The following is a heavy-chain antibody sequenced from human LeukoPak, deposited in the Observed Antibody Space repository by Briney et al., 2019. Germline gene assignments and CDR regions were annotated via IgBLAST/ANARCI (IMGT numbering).Heavy chain of an antibody. CDR2: IYSGGST. CDR1: GFTVSSNY. J-gene: IGHJ3*02. D-gene: IGHD1-26*01. V-gene: IGHV3-53*01. CDR3: ARGGSYLSAFDI. Sequence: PGGSLRLSCAASGFTVSSNYMSWVRQAPGKGLEWISIIYSGGSTFYADSVKGRFTISRDNSKNTLYLQMNSLRAEDTAVYYCARGGSYLSAFDIWGQGTMVTVSS.